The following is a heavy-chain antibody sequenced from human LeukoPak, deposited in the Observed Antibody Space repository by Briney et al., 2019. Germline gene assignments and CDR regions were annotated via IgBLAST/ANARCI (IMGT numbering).Heavy chain of an antibody. CDR2: IYYSGST. D-gene: IGHD6-6*01. CDR1: GGSISSSSYY. V-gene: IGHV4-39*07. Sequence: SETLSLTCTVSGGSISSSSYYWGWIRQPPGKGLEWIGSIYYSGSTYYNPSLKSRVTISVDTSKNQFSLKLSSVTAADTAVYYCARGSHVYSSSSGRHNYFDYWGQGTLVTVSS. CDR3: ARGSHVYSSSSGRHNYFDY. J-gene: IGHJ4*02.